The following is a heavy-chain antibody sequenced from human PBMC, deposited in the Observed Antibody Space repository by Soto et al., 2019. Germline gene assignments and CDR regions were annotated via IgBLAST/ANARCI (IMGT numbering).Heavy chain of an antibody. J-gene: IGHJ3*02. CDR2: ISYDGNKK. CDR3: ARLFGGYSDSSASNSFDI. Sequence: QAQLEESGGGVVQPGRSLTLSCAASGFTFTRFAIHWVRQAPGKGLEWVAFISYDGNKKKSADSVKGRFIISRDNSRNTVYLHMSSLRTEDTAVYSCARLFGGYSDSSASNSFDIWGQGTRVIVSS. V-gene: IGHV3-30-3*01. D-gene: IGHD3-16*01. CDR1: GFTFTRFA.